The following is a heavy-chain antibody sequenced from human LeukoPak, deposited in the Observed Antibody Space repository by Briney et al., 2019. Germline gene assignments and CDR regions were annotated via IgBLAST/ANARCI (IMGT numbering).Heavy chain of an antibody. CDR3: ARHTYSSSWYWWFDP. J-gene: IGHJ5*02. Sequence: SQTLSLTCTVSGGSISSYYWSWIRQPPGKGLEWIGYIYYSGSTNHNPSLKSRVAISVDTSKNQFSLYLSSVTAADTAVYYCARHTYSSSWYWWFDPWGQGTLVTVSS. D-gene: IGHD6-13*01. V-gene: IGHV4-59*01. CDR2: IYYSGST. CDR1: GGSISSYY.